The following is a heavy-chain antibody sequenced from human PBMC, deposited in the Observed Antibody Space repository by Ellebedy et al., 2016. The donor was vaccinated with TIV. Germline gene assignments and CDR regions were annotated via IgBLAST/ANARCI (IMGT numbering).Heavy chain of an antibody. Sequence: ASAKVSCKASGGTFSSYAISWVRQAPGQGLEWMGGIIPIFGTANYAQKFQGRVTITADESTRTAYMELSSLRSEDTAVYYCARCSSTSCYFDYWGQGTLVTVSS. CDR3: ARCSSTSCYFDY. CDR1: GGTFSSYA. CDR2: IIPIFGTA. D-gene: IGHD2-2*01. J-gene: IGHJ4*02. V-gene: IGHV1-69*13.